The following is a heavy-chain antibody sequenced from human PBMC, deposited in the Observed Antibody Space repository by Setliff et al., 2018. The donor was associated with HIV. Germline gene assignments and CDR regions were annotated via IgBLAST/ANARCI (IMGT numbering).Heavy chain of an antibody. V-gene: IGHV3-7*03. CDR3: AKDVTVVGYYYMDV. D-gene: IGHD2-15*01. J-gene: IGHJ6*03. Sequence: GGSLRLSCAASGFTFSTYWMNWVRQATGKGLEWVANIRQDGSEKYYVDSVKGRFTISRDNAKNSLYLQMNSLRAEDTALYYCAKDVTVVGYYYMDVWGKGTTVTVSS. CDR1: GFTFSTYW. CDR2: IRQDGSEK.